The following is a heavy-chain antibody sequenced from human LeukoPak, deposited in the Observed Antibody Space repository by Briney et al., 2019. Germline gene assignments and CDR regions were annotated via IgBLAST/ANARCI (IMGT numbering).Heavy chain of an antibody. CDR1: GGSFSGYY. V-gene: IGHV4-34*01. J-gene: IGHJ4*02. D-gene: IGHD3-9*01. CDR3: ARGRGPTPILRYFD. Sequence: PSETLSLTCAVYGGSFSGYYWSWIRQPPGKGLEWIGEINHSGSTNYNPSLKSRVTISVDTSKNQFSLKLGSVTAADTAVYYCARGRGPTPILRYFDWFQGTLVTVSS. CDR2: INHSGST.